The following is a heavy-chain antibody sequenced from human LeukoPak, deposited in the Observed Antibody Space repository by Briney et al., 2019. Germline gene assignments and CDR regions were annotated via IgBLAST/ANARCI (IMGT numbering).Heavy chain of an antibody. V-gene: IGHV1-8*01. CDR2: MNPNSGNT. J-gene: IGHJ3*02. CDR1: GYTFTSYD. Sequence: GASVKVSCKASGYTFTSYDINWVRQATGQGLEWMGWMNPNSGNTGYAQKFQGRVTMTRNTSISTAYMELSSLRSEDTAVYYCARRRYYDSSGYYTHAFDIWGQGTMVTVSS. CDR3: ARRRYYDSSGYYTHAFDI. D-gene: IGHD3-22*01.